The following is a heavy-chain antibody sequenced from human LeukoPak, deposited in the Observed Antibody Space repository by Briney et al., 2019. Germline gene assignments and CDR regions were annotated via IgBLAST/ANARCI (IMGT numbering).Heavy chain of an antibody. J-gene: IGHJ3*02. D-gene: IGHD2-15*01. V-gene: IGHV3-9*01. CDR1: GFTFDDYA. Sequence: GRSLRLSCAASGFTFDDYAMHWVRQAPGKGLEWVSGISWNSGSIGYADSVKGRFTISRDNAKNSLYLQMNSLRAEDTALYYCAKAGTAGGSGHNDAFDIWGQGTMVTVSS. CDR2: ISWNSGSI. CDR3: AKAGTAGGSGHNDAFDI.